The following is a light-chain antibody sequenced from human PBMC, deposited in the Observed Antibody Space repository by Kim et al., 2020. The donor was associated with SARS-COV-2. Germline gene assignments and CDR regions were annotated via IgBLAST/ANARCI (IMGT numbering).Light chain of an antibody. CDR1: SSDIGSET. CDR2: SNN. Sequence: ELTQPPSASGTPGQRVTISCSGSSSDIGSETVNWYQQLPGTAPKLLMYSNNQRPSGVPDRFSGSKSGTSASLAISGLQSEDEADYYCAAWDDSLNAWVFGGGTKVTVL. CDR3: AAWDDSLNAWV. J-gene: IGLJ3*02. V-gene: IGLV1-44*01.